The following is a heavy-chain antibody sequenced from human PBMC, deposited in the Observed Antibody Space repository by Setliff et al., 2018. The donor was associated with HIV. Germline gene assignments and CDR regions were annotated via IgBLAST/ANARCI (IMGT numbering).Heavy chain of an antibody. CDR2: IYYSGST. CDR1: GGSVSSGSYY. J-gene: IGHJ4*02. V-gene: IGHV4-31*03. D-gene: IGHD4-17*01. Sequence: SETLSLTCTVSGGSVSSGSYYWSWIRQHPGEGLEWIGYIYYSGSTSYSPSLKSRITISVDTSKNQFSLHLSSVTAADTAVYYCARADYGGPFDYWGQGTLVTVSS. CDR3: ARADYGGPFDY.